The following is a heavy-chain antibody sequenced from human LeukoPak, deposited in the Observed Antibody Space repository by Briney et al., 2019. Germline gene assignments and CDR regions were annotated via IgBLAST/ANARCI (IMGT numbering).Heavy chain of an antibody. J-gene: IGHJ4*02. CDR3: AKARSGSYYGPRGFDY. CDR2: IYSGGST. Sequence: GGSLRLSCAASGFTVSSNYMSWVRQAPGKGLEWVSVIYSGGSTYYADSVKGRFTISRDNSKNTLYLQMNSLRAEDTAVYYCAKARSGSYYGPRGFDYWGQGTLVTVSS. V-gene: IGHV3-66*01. D-gene: IGHD1-26*01. CDR1: GFTVSSNY.